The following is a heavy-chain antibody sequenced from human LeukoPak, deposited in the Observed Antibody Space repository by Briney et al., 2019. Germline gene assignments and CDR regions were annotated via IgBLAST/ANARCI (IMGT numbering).Heavy chain of an antibody. J-gene: IGHJ3*02. V-gene: IGHV4-59*01. CDR2: IYYSGST. D-gene: IGHD1-26*01. CDR3: ARDRVAGAPYRAFDI. Sequence: PSETLSLTCTVSGGSISSYYWSWIRQPPGKGLEWIGYIYYSGSTNYNPSLKSRVTISVDTSKNQFSLKLSSVTAADTAVYYCARDRVAGAPYRAFDIWGQGTMVTVSS. CDR1: GGSISSYY.